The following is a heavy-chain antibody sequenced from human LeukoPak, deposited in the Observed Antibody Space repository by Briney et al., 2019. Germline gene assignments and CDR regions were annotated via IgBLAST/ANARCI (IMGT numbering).Heavy chain of an antibody. D-gene: IGHD2-15*01. J-gene: IGHJ4*02. CDR2: INHSGST. V-gene: IGHV4-34*01. CDR3: ARGYCSGGSCYFPQGNFDY. CDR1: GGSFSGYY. Sequence: NPSETLSLTCTVSGGSFSGYYWSWIRQPPGKGLEWIGEINHSGSTNYNPSLKSRVTISVDTSKNQFSLKLSSVTAADTAVYYCARGYCSGGSCYFPQGNFDYWGQGTLVTVSS.